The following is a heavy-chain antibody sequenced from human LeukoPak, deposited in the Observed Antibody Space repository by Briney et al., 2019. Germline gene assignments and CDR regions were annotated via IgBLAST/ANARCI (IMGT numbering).Heavy chain of an antibody. J-gene: IGHJ5*02. Sequence: SETLSLTCTVSGGSISSHYWSWIQQPPGKGLEWIGYIYYSGSTNYNPSLKSRVTISVDTSKNQFSLKLSSVTAADTAVYYCARGDNWFDPWGQGTLVTVSS. CDR2: IYYSGST. CDR1: GGSISSHY. V-gene: IGHV4-59*11. CDR3: ARGDNWFDP.